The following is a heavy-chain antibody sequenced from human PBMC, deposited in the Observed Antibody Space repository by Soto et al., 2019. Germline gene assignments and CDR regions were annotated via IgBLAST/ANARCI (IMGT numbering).Heavy chain of an antibody. Sequence: ASVKVSCKASGYTFTSYDINWVREATGQGLEWMGWMNPNSGNTGYAQKFQGRVTMTRNTSISTAYTELSSLRSEDTAVYYCARGLGSGYDFWRYYYYMDVWGKGTTVTVS. D-gene: IGHD3-3*01. CDR3: ARGLGSGYDFWRYYYYMDV. V-gene: IGHV1-8*01. CDR2: MNPNSGNT. CDR1: GYTFTSYD. J-gene: IGHJ6*03.